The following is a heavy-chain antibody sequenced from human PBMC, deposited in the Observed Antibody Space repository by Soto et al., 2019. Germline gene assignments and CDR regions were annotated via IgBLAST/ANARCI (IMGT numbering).Heavy chain of an antibody. CDR3: ARSIVVVTALDY. Sequence: ASVKVSCKASGYTFTTYAMHWVRQAPGQRLEWMGWINAGNGNTKYSQRFQGRVTITRDTSASTAYMELSSLRSEDTAVYYCARSIVVVTALDYWGQGTLVTVSS. V-gene: IGHV1-3*01. CDR1: GYTFTTYA. J-gene: IGHJ4*02. D-gene: IGHD2-21*02. CDR2: INAGNGNT.